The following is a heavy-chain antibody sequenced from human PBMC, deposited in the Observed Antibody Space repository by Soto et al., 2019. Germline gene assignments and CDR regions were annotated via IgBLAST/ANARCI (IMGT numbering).Heavy chain of an antibody. D-gene: IGHD4-17*01. Sequence: QVQLVESGGGVVQPGKSLRLSCAASGFSFSTYAMYWVRQAPGKGLEWVSVISYDGRNKYYGEAMKGRFTMSRDNSKNTLNLQMNSLRAEDTAVYYCAKGGLKVTTSYYDSWGQGTVVTVSS. CDR1: GFSFSTYA. CDR2: ISYDGRNK. V-gene: IGHV3-30*18. J-gene: IGHJ4*02. CDR3: AKGGLKVTTSYYDS.